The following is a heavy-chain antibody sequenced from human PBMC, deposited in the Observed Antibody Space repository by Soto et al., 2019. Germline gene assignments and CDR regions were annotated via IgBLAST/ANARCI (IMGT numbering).Heavy chain of an antibody. V-gene: IGHV3-21*01. CDR3: AREPLDYDFWSGPQVKRSFFDI. Sequence: EVQLVESGGGLVKPGGSLRLSCAASGFTFSSYSMNWVRQAPGKGLEWVSSISSSSSYIYYADSVKGRFTISRDNAKNSLYLQMNSLRAEDTAVYYCAREPLDYDFWSGPQVKRSFFDIWGQGTMVTVSS. CDR2: ISSSSSYI. J-gene: IGHJ3*02. D-gene: IGHD3-3*01. CDR1: GFTFSSYS.